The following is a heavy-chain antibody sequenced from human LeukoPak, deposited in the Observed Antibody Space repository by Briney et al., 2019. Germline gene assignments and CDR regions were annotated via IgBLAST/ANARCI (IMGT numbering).Heavy chain of an antibody. Sequence: PSETLSLTCTVSGGSISSSSYYWGWIRQPPGKGLEWIGRIYYSGSTYYNPSLKSRVTISVDTSKNQFSLKLSCVTAADTAVYYCARDLPRDYDFWSGYYRGNWFDPWGQGTLVTVSS. CDR2: IYYSGST. CDR1: GGSISSSSYY. V-gene: IGHV4-39*07. D-gene: IGHD3-3*01. J-gene: IGHJ5*02. CDR3: ARDLPRDYDFWSGYYRGNWFDP.